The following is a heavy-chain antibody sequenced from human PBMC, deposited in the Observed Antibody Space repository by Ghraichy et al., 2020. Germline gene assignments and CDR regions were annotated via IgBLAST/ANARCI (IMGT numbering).Heavy chain of an antibody. CDR2: ISYDGSNK. D-gene: IGHD2-15*01. J-gene: IGHJ2*01. Sequence: GGSLRLSCAASGFTFSSYAMHWVRQAPGKGLEWVAVISYDGSNKYYADSVKGRFTISRDNSKNTLYLQMNSLRAEDTAVYYCARDQGYCSGGSCYPVGYFDLWGRGTLVTVSS. CDR3: ARDQGYCSGGSCYPVGYFDL. CDR1: GFTFSSYA. V-gene: IGHV3-30*04.